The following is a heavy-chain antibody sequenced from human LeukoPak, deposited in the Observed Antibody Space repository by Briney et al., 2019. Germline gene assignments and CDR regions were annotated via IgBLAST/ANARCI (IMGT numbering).Heavy chain of an antibody. CDR2: IRSKANSYAT. V-gene: IGHV3-73*01. CDR3: TRTSDILTGHTPREAYYYYHMDV. Sequence: PGGSLRLSCAASGFTFSGSAMHWVRQASGKGLEWVGRIRSKANSYATVYAASVKGRFTISRDDSKNTAYLQMNSLKTEDTAVYYCTRTSDILTGHTPREAYYYYHMDVWGKGTTVTISS. CDR1: GFTFSGSA. D-gene: IGHD3-9*01. J-gene: IGHJ6*03.